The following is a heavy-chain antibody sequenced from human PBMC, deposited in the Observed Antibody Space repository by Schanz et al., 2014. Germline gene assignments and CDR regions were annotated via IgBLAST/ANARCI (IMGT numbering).Heavy chain of an antibody. J-gene: IGHJ4*02. D-gene: IGHD1-26*01. CDR2: ISSSSSTI. V-gene: IGHV3-48*02. CDR3: ARGGATRFDY. Sequence: EVQLVESGGGLVQPGGSLRLSCAASGFTFSSYSMNWVRQAPGKGLEWVSYISSSSSTIYYADSVKGRFTISRDNAKNSRYLQMNSLRDEDTAVYYCARGGATRFDYWGQGTLVTVSS. CDR1: GFTFSSYS.